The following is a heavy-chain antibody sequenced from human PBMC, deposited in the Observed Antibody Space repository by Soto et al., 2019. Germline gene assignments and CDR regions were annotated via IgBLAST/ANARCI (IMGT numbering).Heavy chain of an antibody. J-gene: IGHJ6*02. Sequence: GGSLILPCVGSGFTFSTYSINWVRQAPGKGLEWVSSIGSRSDIYYADSVKGRFTISRDNAENSVSLQMNSLRAEDTAVYYCAREYTAWPLAYGLDVWGQGTTVTVSS. CDR3: AREYTAWPLAYGLDV. D-gene: IGHD2-2*02. V-gene: IGHV3-21*01. CDR1: GFTFSTYS. CDR2: IGSRSDI.